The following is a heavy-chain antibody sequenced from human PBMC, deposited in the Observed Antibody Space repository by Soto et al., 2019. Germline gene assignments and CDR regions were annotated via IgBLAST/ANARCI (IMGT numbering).Heavy chain of an antibody. J-gene: IGHJ6*02. CDR2: IYHSGAT. CDR3: ARLGFTGPPVQSHPYGLPV. D-gene: IGHD4-17*01. Sequence: PEKLPHTCTVSGGSITGDYWSGSRQPPGKGLEFIGYIYHSGATEYTPSLKSRVTISVDKSENQFSLQMRSVSAADTAMYFWARLGFTGPPVQSHPYGLPVWGQGASV. V-gene: IGHV4-59*03. CDR1: GGSITGDY.